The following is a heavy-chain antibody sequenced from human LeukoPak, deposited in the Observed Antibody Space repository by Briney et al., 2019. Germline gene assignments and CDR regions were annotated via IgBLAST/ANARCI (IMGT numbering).Heavy chain of an antibody. CDR3: AKDGNYFNFDS. D-gene: IGHD1-26*01. Sequence: GGSLRLSCAASGFTVSTNYMSWVRQAPGKGLEWVSTITGSGDSTHHADSVKGRFTISRDNSINTLYLQMNSLRAEDTAIYYCAKDGNYFNFDSWGQGTLVTVSS. CDR1: GFTVSTNY. CDR2: ITGSGDST. V-gene: IGHV3-23*01. J-gene: IGHJ4*02.